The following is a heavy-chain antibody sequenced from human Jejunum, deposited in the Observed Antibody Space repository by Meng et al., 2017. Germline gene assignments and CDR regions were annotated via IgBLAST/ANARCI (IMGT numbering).Heavy chain of an antibody. J-gene: IGHJ4*01. CDR3: ARDLYGDNGAHFDF. Sequence: QVLLGQAGAEVEKAGASVRVSCKACGSTFGTYLIHWMRQDPGQGLEWLGWLNTDNGDTKYSQKFQGRVTFTRDTSATTAYMELSSLGSEDTAVYFCARDLYGDNGAHFDFWGHGTLVTVSS. D-gene: IGHD4-17*01. CDR1: GSTFGTYL. V-gene: IGHV1-3*04. CDR2: LNTDNGDT.